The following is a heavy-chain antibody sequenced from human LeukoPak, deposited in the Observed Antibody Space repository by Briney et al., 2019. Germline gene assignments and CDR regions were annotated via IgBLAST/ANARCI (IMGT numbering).Heavy chain of an antibody. V-gene: IGHV3-23*01. CDR3: AKGRSYLDYFDY. D-gene: IGHD3-16*02. CDR2: ISGSGGNT. CDR1: GFTFSNYG. J-gene: IGHJ4*02. Sequence: GGSLRLSCAASGFTFSNYGMNWVRQAPGKGLEWVSSISGSGGNTYYANSVKGRFTISRDNSKNTLYLQMNSLRAEDTAVYYCAKGRSYLDYFDYWGQGTLVTVSS.